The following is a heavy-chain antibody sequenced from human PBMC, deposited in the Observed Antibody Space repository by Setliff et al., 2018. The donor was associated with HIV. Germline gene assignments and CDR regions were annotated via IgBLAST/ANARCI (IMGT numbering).Heavy chain of an antibody. V-gene: IGHV3-21*01. Sequence: GSLRFSCAASGFTFSSYSMNWVRQAPGKGLEWVSSISNSNSYIYYGDSVKGRFTISRDNAKNSLYLQMNSLRAEDTAVYYCARVSGATRDYYYYYMDVWGKGTTVTVSS. CDR2: ISNSNSYI. CDR1: GFTFSSYS. J-gene: IGHJ6*03. CDR3: ARVSGATRDYYYYYMDV. D-gene: IGHD1-26*01.